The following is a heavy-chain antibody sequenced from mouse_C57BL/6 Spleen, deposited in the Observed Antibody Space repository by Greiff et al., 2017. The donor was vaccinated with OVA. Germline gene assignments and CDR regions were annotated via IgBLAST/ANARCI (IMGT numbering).Heavy chain of an antibody. Sequence: EVQVVESEGGLVQPGSSMKLSCTASGFTFSDYYMAWVRQVPEKGLEWVANINYDGSSTYYLDSLKSRFIISRDNAKNILYLQMSSLKSEDTATYYCAREAYYSNYFDYWGQGTTLTVSS. J-gene: IGHJ2*01. CDR3: AREAYYSNYFDY. V-gene: IGHV5-16*01. CDR2: INYDGSST. CDR1: GFTFSDYY. D-gene: IGHD2-5*01.